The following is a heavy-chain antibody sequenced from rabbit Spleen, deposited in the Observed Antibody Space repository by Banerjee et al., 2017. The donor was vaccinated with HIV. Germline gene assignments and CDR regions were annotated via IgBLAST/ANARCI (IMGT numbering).Heavy chain of an antibody. CDR1: GVSFSFSNY. Sequence: QEQLEESGGDLVKPGASLTLTCIASGVSFSFSNYMCWVRQAPGKGLEWIGCVDVGSSGFTYFANWAKGRFTISKTSSTTVTLKMTSLTAADTATYFCARDTATSFSSYGMDLWGPGTLVTVS. J-gene: IGHJ6*01. CDR2: VDVGSSGFT. D-gene: IGHD1-1*01. V-gene: IGHV1S45*01. CDR3: ARDTATSFSSYGMDL.